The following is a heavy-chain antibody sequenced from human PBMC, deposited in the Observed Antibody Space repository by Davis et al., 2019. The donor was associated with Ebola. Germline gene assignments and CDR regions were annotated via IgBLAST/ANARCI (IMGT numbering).Heavy chain of an antibody. V-gene: IGHV3-48*01. CDR2: ISSSSSTI. J-gene: IGHJ3*02. CDR1: GFTFSSYS. D-gene: IGHD6-13*01. Sequence: GGSLRLSCAASGFTFSSYSMNWVRQAPGKGLEWVSYISSSSSTIYYADSVKGRFTISRDNSKNTLYLQMNSLRAEDTAVYYCASTYSSSWHAFDIWGQGTMVTVSS. CDR3: ASTYSSSWHAFDI.